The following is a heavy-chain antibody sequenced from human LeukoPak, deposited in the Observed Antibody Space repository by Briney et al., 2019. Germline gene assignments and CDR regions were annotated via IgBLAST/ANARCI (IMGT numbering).Heavy chain of an antibody. J-gene: IGHJ1*01. CDR3: ARAPSEIGGYYPEYFRH. D-gene: IGHD3-22*01. Sequence: GGSLRLSCAASGFTFSRYWMHRVRQAPGKGLVWVSRIKSDGGTNYADSVKGRFTISRDNAKNTVSLQMNSLRAEDTGVYYCARAPSEIGGYYPEYFRHWGQGTRVTVSS. V-gene: IGHV3-74*01. CDR2: IKSDGGT. CDR1: GFTFSRYW.